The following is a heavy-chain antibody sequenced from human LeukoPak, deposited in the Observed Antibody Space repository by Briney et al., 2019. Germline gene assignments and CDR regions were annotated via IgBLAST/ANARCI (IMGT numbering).Heavy chain of an antibody. V-gene: IGHV4-30-4*01. CDR2: IYYSGST. D-gene: IGHD3-10*01. J-gene: IGHJ4*02. Sequence: YPSQTLSLTCTVSGGSINSGDYYWSWIRQPPGKGLEWIGYIYYSGSTYYHPSLQSRVTISVDTSKNQFSLKLSSVTAADTAVYYCARESDYYGSGLYDCWGQGTLVTVSS. CDR3: ARESDYYGSGLYDC. CDR1: GGSINSGDYY.